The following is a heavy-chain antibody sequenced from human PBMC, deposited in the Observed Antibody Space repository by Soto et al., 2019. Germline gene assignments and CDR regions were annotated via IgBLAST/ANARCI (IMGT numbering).Heavy chain of an antibody. J-gene: IGHJ6*02. CDR2: ISGNGGTT. V-gene: IGHV3-23*01. CDR3: ARDPDRLGLFYYYWMDV. CDR1: EFTFSSYG. Sequence: PGGSLRLSCAASEFTFSSYGMSWVRQSPGKGLEWVADISGNGGTTNYADSVKCRFTISRNNFKNTLYLEMSSLRADDTAVYYCARDPDRLGLFYYYWMDVWGQGTTVTVSS. D-gene: IGHD3-22*01.